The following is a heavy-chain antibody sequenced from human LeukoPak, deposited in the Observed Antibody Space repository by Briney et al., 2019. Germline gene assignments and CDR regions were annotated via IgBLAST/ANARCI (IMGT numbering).Heavy chain of an antibody. CDR1: GGSISDYY. D-gene: IGHD1-7*01. J-gene: IGHJ4*02. Sequence: SETLSLTCTVSGGSISDYYWSWIRQSAGKGLEWIGHIYSSGSTYYNPSLKSRLTMSVDMSKNQVSLKLSSVTAADTAVYYCARGNYDYFDYWGQGTLVTVSS. V-gene: IGHV4-4*07. CDR2: IYSSGST. CDR3: ARGNYDYFDY.